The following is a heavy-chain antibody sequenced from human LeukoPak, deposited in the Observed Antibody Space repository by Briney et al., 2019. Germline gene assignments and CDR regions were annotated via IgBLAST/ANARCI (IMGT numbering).Heavy chain of an antibody. V-gene: IGHV4-34*01. D-gene: IGHD6-13*01. CDR3: ARGLGSIAAAVYFDY. CDR1: GGSLSAYY. CDR2: INHSGST. J-gene: IGHJ4*02. Sequence: SETLSLTWAVHGGSLSAYYWSWIRQPPGKGLEWIGEINHSGSTNYNPSLKSRVTISVDTSKNQFSLKLSSLTAADTAVYYCARGLGSIAAAVYFDYWGPGTLVTVSS.